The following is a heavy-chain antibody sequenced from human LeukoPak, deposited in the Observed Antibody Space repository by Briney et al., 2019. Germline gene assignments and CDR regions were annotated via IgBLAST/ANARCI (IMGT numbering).Heavy chain of an antibody. CDR3: ATPRYYYGSGKDYGMDV. D-gene: IGHD3-10*01. CDR2: MNPNSGNT. V-gene: IGHV1-8*01. CDR1: GYTFTSYD. J-gene: IGHJ6*02. Sequence: ASVKVSCKASGYTFTSYDINWVRQATGQGLEWMGWMNPNSGNTGYAQKFQGRVTMTRNTSISTAYMELSSLRSEDTAVYYCATPRYYYGSGKDYGMDVWGQGTTVTVSS.